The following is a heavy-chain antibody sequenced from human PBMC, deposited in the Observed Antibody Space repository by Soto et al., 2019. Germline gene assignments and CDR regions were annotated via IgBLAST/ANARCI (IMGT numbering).Heavy chain of an antibody. D-gene: IGHD1-26*01. CDR1: GDSMTKYY. V-gene: IGHV4-4*07. Sequence: SETLSLTCNASGDSMTKYYWSWIRQPAGKGLEWIGRVYMSGSTNYNSSLKSLVTMSIDTSNNYFSLDLKSVTAAYTAVHYCARTVGAAYYFDFWDQGALVTVAS. CDR3: ARTVGAAYYFDF. CDR2: VYMSGST. J-gene: IGHJ4*02.